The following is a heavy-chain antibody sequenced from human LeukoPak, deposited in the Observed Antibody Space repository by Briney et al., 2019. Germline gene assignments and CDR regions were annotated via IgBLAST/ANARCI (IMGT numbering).Heavy chain of an antibody. CDR3: AKGIWFGELFPIDP. CDR1: GFTFSSYA. CDR2: ISGSGGST. Sequence: GGSLRLSCAASGFTFSSYAMSWVRQAPGKGLEWVSAISGSGGSTYYADSVKGRFTISRDNSKSTLYLQMNSLRAEDTAVYYCAKGIWFGELFPIDPWGQGTLVTVSS. J-gene: IGHJ5*02. D-gene: IGHD3-10*01. V-gene: IGHV3-23*01.